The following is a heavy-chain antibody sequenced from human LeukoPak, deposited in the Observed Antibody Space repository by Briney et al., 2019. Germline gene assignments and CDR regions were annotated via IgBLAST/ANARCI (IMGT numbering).Heavy chain of an antibody. CDR3: ASPTRYSSSWFDY. J-gene: IGHJ4*02. CDR2: ISSSSSTI. Sequence: GGSPRLSCAASGFTFSSYSMNWVRQAPGKGLEWVSYISSSSSTIYYADSVKGRFTISRDNAKNSLYLQMNSLRDEDTAVYYCASPTRYSSSWFDYWGQGTLVTVSS. D-gene: IGHD6-13*01. CDR1: GFTFSSYS. V-gene: IGHV3-48*02.